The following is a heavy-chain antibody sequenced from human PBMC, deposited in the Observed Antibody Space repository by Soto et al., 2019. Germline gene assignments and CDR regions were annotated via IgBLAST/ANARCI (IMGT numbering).Heavy chain of an antibody. CDR3: AKDRHYGSGTYSDSYLDY. CDR2: ISGSGGTT. J-gene: IGHJ4*02. D-gene: IGHD3-10*01. Sequence: EVQLFESGGGLVQPGGSLRLSCGGSGFTFNSYAMTWVRQAPGKGLELVSAISGSGGTTYYANSVKGRFTISRDQSKDTLYLQMNSLRAEDTAIYYCAKDRHYGSGTYSDSYLDYWGQGTLVTVSS. CDR1: GFTFNSYA. V-gene: IGHV3-23*01.